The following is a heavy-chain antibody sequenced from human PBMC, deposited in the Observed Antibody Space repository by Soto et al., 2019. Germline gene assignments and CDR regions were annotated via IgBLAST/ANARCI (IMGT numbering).Heavy chain of an antibody. D-gene: IGHD6-13*01. V-gene: IGHV1-18*04. CDR3: ARESSWYGALGY. Sequence: ASVKVSCKASGYTFTSYGISWVRQAPGQGLVWMGWISAYNGNTNYAQKRQGRFTMTTDTSTSTAYMELRSLRSDDTAVYYGARESSWYGALGYWGQGTLVTVSS. CDR1: GYTFTSYG. CDR2: ISAYNGNT. J-gene: IGHJ4*02.